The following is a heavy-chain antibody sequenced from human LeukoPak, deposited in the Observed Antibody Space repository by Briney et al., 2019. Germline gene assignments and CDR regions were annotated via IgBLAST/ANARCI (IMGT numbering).Heavy chain of an antibody. CDR3: ARGFSSSLAYYYYYMDV. V-gene: IGHV4-34*01. J-gene: IGHJ6*03. D-gene: IGHD6-13*01. CDR2: IHHSGIT. Sequence: SETLSLTCGAYGGSFSGYYWSWIRQPPGKGLEWIGEIHHSGITHYNPSLKSRVTISADTSKNLFFLKLSSVTAADTAVYYCARGFSSSLAYYYYYMDVWGKGTTVTVSS. CDR1: GGSFSGYY.